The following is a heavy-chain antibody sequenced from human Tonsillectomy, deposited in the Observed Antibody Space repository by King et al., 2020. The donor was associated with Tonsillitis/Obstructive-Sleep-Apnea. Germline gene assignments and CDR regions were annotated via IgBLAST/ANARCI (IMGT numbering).Heavy chain of an antibody. J-gene: IGHJ5*02. CDR1: GGSISSSSYY. D-gene: IGHD2-2*01. CDR2: IYYSGST. V-gene: IGHV4-39*01. CDR3: ASSNCRSTSCYFGWYNWFDP. Sequence: QLQESGPGLVKPSETLSLTCTVSGGSISSSSYYWGWIRQPPGKGLEWIGRIYYSGSTYYNPSLKSRVTISVDTSKNQFSLKLSSVTAADTAVYYCASSNCRSTSCYFGWYNWFDPRGPGTLVTVSS.